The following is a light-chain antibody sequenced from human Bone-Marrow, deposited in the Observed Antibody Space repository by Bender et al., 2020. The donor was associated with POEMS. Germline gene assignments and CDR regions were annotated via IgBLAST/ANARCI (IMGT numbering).Light chain of an antibody. Sequence: QSALTQPASVSGSPGQSITISCTGTSSDVGGFQYVSWYQHHPGNAPKLMIYDVTNRPSGVSNHFSGSKSDNTASLTISGLQADDEADYHCCSYAGSNTLVFGGGTKLTVL. V-gene: IGLV2-14*03. J-gene: IGLJ2*01. CDR1: SSDVGGFQY. CDR3: CSYAGSNTLV. CDR2: DVT.